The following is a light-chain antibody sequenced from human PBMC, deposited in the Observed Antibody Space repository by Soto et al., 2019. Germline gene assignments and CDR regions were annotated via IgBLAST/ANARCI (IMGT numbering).Light chain of an antibody. CDR3: QVWEDTGDHVV. Sequence: SYELTQPPSVSVAPGETARISCGGNNVGSRSVHWYQQKPGQAPFLVIYYDSDRPSGIPERFSGCNSGNTATLIISRVEDGDEADYYCQVWEDTGDHVVFGGGTKLTVL. J-gene: IGLJ2*01. V-gene: IGLV3-21*01. CDR2: YDS. CDR1: NVGSRS.